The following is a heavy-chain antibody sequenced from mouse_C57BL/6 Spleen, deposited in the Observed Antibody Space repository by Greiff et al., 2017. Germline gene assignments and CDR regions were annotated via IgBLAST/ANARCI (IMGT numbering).Heavy chain of an antibody. CDR3: AWGQKFAIYYDDDAFAY. V-gene: IGHV1-9*01. Sequence: QVQLQQSGAELMKPGASVKLSCKATGYTFTGYWIEWVKQRPGHGLEWIGEILPGSGSTNYNEKFKGKATFTADTSSNTAYMQLSRLTTEDSAIYYVAWGQKFAIYYDDDAFAYWGQGTLVTVSA. CDR2: ILPGSGST. CDR1: GYTFTGYW. D-gene: IGHD2-4*01. J-gene: IGHJ3*01.